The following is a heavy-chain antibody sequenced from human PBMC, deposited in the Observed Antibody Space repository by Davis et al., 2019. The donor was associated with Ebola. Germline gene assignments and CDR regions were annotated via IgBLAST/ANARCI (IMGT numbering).Heavy chain of an antibody. J-gene: IGHJ6*02. Sequence: SLKISCAASGFTFSSYGMHWVRQAPGKGLEWVSGISWNSGSIGYADSVKGRFTISRDNAKNALYLQMNSLRAEETALYYCAKDSSTTPYYYYGMDVWGQGTTVTVSS. V-gene: IGHV3-9*01. D-gene: IGHD2-2*01. CDR1: GFTFSSYG. CDR2: ISWNSGSI. CDR3: AKDSSTTPYYYYGMDV.